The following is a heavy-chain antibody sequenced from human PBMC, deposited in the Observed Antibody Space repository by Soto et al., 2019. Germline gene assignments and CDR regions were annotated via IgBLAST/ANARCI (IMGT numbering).Heavy chain of an antibody. V-gene: IGHV4-39*01. J-gene: IGHJ5*02. CDR3: AIHTGQIVLIGVGSWFDP. CDR1: GGSISSSSYY. Sequence: QLQLQESGPGLVKTSETLSLTCTVSGGSISSSSYYWGWIRQPPGKGLEWLGSIYYSGSTYYNPSLKSRFTIAVDTSKNQCSLKLSSVTAADTALYYCAIHTGQIVLIGVGSWFDPWGQGTLVTVSS. CDR2: IYYSGST. D-gene: IGHD2-8*01.